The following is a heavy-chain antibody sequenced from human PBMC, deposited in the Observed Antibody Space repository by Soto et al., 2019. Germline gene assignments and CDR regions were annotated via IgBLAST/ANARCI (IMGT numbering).Heavy chain of an antibody. CDR2: ISGSGGST. D-gene: IGHD4-17*01. J-gene: IGHJ6*02. CDR1: VFTFSSYA. CDR3: AKERYGAPLYGMDV. V-gene: IGHV3-23*01. Sequence: GGSLRLSCAASVFTFSSYAMIWVRQAPGKGLEWVSAISGSGGSTYYADSVKGRFTISRDNSKNTLYLQMNSLRAEDTAVYYCAKERYGAPLYGMDVWGQGTTVTVSS.